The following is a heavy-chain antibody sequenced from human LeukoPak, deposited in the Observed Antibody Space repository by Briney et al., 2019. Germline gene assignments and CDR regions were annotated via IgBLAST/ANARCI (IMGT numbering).Heavy chain of an antibody. J-gene: IGHJ4*02. D-gene: IGHD5-12*01. V-gene: IGHV7-4-1*02. Sequence: ASVKVSCKASGYTFSSYTLSWLRQAPGQGLEWMGWINTNTGTPTYAQGFTGRFVFSLDSSVSTAYLQISSLKAEDIAVYYCVRQYSGYESLYFDSWGQGTLVTVSS. CDR3: VRQYSGYESLYFDS. CDR2: INTNTGTP. CDR1: GYTFSSYT.